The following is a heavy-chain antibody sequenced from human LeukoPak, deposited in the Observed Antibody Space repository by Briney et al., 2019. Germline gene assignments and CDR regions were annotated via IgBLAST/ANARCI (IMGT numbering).Heavy chain of an antibody. D-gene: IGHD1-26*01. CDR1: GFTFSSYS. V-gene: IGHV3-48*04. J-gene: IGHJ3*02. CDR3: AREGWELNDAFDI. Sequence: GGSLRLSCAASGFTFSSYSMNWVRQAPGKGLEWVSYISSSSTIYYADSVKGRFTISRDNAKNSLYLQMNSLRAEDTAVYYCAREGWELNDAFDIWGQGTMVTVSS. CDR2: ISSSSTI.